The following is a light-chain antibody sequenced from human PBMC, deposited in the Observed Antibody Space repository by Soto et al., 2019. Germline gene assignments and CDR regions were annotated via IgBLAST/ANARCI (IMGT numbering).Light chain of an antibody. CDR3: QQYNNWPPVT. CDR1: QSVSSN. CDR2: GAS. J-gene: IGKJ5*01. V-gene: IGKV3-15*01. Sequence: EIVMTQSPATLSVSPGERATLSCRASQSVSSNLAWYQQKFGQAPRLLIYGASTRVAGIPARFSGSGSGTEFTLTISSLQSEDLAGYYCQQYNNWPPVTFGQGTRLEIK.